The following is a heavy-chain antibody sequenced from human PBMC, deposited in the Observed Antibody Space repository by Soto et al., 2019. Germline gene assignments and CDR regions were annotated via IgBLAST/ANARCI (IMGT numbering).Heavy chain of an antibody. CDR1: GYTFTGYY. CDR3: ARGNYDTVPRYYGMDV. D-gene: IGHD3-16*01. Sequence: ASVKVSCKASGYTFTGYYMHWVRQAPGQGLEWMGWINPNSGGTNYAQKFQGWVTMTRDTSVSTAYMELSRLRSDDTAVYYCARGNYDTVPRYYGMDVWGQGTTVTVSS. J-gene: IGHJ6*02. V-gene: IGHV1-2*04. CDR2: INPNSGGT.